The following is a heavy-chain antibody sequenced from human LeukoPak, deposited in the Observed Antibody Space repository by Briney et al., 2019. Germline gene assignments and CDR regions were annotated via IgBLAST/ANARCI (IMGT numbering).Heavy chain of an antibody. Sequence: GASVKVSCKASGYTFTSYDINWVRQATGQGLEWMGWMNPNSGNTGYAQKFQGRVTMTRNTSISTAYMELSSLRSEDTAVYYCARGLKRITMVRGVPLIPYYYFDYWGQGTLVTVSS. CDR3: ARGLKRITMVRGVPLIPYYYFDY. CDR2: MNPNSGNT. V-gene: IGHV1-8*01. D-gene: IGHD3-10*01. CDR1: GYTFTSYD. J-gene: IGHJ4*02.